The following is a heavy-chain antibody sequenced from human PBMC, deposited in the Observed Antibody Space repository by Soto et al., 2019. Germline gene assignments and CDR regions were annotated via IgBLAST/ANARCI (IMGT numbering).Heavy chain of an antibody. CDR2: IYYSGST. CDR1: GSSISNYS. CDR3: ARHRYSYGVYYFDY. D-gene: IGHD5-18*01. V-gene: IGHV4-59*08. Sequence: WEPMSLTCILRGSSISNYSWSWTRQPPGKGLEWIGYIYYSGSTNYNPSLTSRVTISVDTSKNQFSLKLSSVTAADTAVYYCARHRYSYGVYYFDYWGQGTLVTVS. J-gene: IGHJ4*02.